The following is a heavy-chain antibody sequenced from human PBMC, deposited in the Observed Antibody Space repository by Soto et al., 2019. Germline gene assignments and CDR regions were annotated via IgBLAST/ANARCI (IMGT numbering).Heavy chain of an antibody. Sequence: SETLSLTCAVYGGSFSGYYWSWIRQPPGKGLEWIGEINHSGSTNYNPSLKSRVTISVDTSKNQFSLKLSSVTAADTAVYYCARGLFRGGAYYMDVWGKGTTVTVSS. CDR1: GGSFSGYY. CDR2: INHSGST. CDR3: ARGLFRGGAYYMDV. J-gene: IGHJ6*03. V-gene: IGHV4-34*01. D-gene: IGHD3-3*01.